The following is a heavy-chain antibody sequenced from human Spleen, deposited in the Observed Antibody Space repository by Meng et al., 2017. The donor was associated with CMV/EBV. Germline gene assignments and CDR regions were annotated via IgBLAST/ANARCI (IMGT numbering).Heavy chain of an antibody. D-gene: IGHD1-26*01. CDR3: ARGRHYPDY. V-gene: IGHV3-7*01. CDR2: IKQDGGEK. CDR1: RFTFSRYW. J-gene: IGHJ4*02. Sequence: GESLKISCEASRFTFSRYWMSWVRQAPGKGLEWVANIKQDGGEKYYVDSVKGRFTISRDNAKNSLFLQMNSLRAEDTAVYYCARGRHYPDYWGQGTLVTVSS.